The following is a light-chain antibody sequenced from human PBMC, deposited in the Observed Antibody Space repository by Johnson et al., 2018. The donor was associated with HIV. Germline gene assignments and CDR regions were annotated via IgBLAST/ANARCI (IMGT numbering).Light chain of an antibody. CDR1: SSNIGNNY. CDR3: GTWDSSLSGGV. CDR2: ENN. Sequence: QSVLTQPPSVSAAPGQTVTISCSGSSSNIGNNYVSWYQQFPGAAPKLLIYENNRRPSGIPDRFSGSKSGTSATLGITGLQTGDEADYYCGTWDSSLSGGVFGTGTKVTVL. V-gene: IGLV1-51*02. J-gene: IGLJ1*01.